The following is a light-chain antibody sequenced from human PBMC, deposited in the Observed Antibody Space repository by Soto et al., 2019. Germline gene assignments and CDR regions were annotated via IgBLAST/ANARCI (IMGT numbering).Light chain of an antibody. Sequence: DIPMTQSPSSVSASVGDRVTITCRASQGISSWLVWYQQKPGKAPKFLIHTASSLQSGVPSRFSGSGSGTDFTLTISSLQPEDFATYYCQQANSFPLTFGGGTKVEIK. CDR1: QGISSW. J-gene: IGKJ4*01. CDR3: QQANSFPLT. CDR2: TAS. V-gene: IGKV1-12*01.